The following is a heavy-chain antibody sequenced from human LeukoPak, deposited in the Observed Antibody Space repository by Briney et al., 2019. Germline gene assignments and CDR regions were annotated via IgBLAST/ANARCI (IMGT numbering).Heavy chain of an antibody. CDR1: GYTFTSYD. V-gene: IGHV1-8*01. Sequence: ASVKVSCKASGYTFTSYDINWVRQATGQGLEWMGWMNPNSGNTGYAQKFQGRVTMNRNTSISTAYMELSSLRSEDTAVYYCARAPPPTVTPDYWGQGTLVTVSS. CDR2: MNPNSGNT. D-gene: IGHD4-11*01. CDR3: ARAPPPTVTPDY. J-gene: IGHJ4*02.